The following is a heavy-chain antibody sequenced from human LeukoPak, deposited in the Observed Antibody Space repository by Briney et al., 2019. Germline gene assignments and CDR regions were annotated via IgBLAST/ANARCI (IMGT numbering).Heavy chain of an antibody. CDR2: INTAGST. Sequence: GGSLRLSCEVSGLTFSNVWMHWVRQAPGQGLVWVPRINTAGSTVYADPVKGRFTISRDNAKNMVYLQMNSLRAEDTAVYYCASFRDTNNWGRGTMVTVSS. CDR3: ASFRDTNN. CDR1: GLTFSNVW. J-gene: IGHJ3*01. V-gene: IGHV3-74*01. D-gene: IGHD2-8*01.